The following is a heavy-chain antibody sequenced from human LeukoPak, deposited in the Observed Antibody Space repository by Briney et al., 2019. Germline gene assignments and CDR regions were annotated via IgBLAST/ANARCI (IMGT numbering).Heavy chain of an antibody. CDR1: GYTFTSYG. V-gene: IGHV1-18*01. J-gene: IGHJ4*02. CDR2: ISAYNGNT. D-gene: IGHD2-2*01. Sequence: ASVKVSCKASGYTFTSYGISWVRQAPGQGLEWMGWISAYNGNTNYAQKLQGRVTMTTDTSTSTAYTELRSLRSDDTAVYYCARPAGYQLPKEMFLYYWGQGTLVTVSS. CDR3: ARPAGYQLPKEMFLYY.